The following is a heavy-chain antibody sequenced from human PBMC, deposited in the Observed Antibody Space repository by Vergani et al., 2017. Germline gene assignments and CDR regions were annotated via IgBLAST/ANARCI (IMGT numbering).Heavy chain of an antibody. CDR1: GFTFGDYA. V-gene: IGHV3-49*03. CDR3: AREYSSTSGRAFDF. D-gene: IGHD2-2*01. J-gene: IGHJ3*01. Sequence: EVQLVESGGGLVQPGRSLRLSCTASGFTFGDYAMSWFRQAPGKGLEWVGFIRSKAYGGTTEYAASVKGRFTISRDDSKSIAYLQMNSLKTEDTAVYYCAREYSSTSGRAFDFWGQGTKVTVSS. CDR2: IRSKAYGGTT.